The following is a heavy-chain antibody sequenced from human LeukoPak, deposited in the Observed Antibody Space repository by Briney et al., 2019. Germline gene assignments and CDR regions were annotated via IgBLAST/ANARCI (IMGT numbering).Heavy chain of an antibody. CDR1: GFTFSSYA. CDR2: ISGSGGST. Sequence: GGSLRLSCAASGFTFSSYAMSWVRQAPGKGLEWVSAISGSGGSTYYADSVKGRFTISRDNSKNTLYLQMNSLRAEDTAVYYCARFEGYSSGWYVPFDYWGQGTLVTVSS. J-gene: IGHJ4*02. V-gene: IGHV3-23*01. D-gene: IGHD6-13*01. CDR3: ARFEGYSSGWYVPFDY.